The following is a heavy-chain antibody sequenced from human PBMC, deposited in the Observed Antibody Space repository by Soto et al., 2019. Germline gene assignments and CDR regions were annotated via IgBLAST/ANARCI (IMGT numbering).Heavy chain of an antibody. V-gene: IGHV4-34*01. CDR2: INHSGST. J-gene: IGHJ6*02. D-gene: IGHD6-19*01. CDR3: ARGAYRALGGSSGWYYYYGIDV. Sequence: TSETLSLTCAVYGGSFSGYYWSWIRQPPGKGLEWIGEINHSGSTNYNPSLKSRVTISVDTSKNQFSLKLSSVTAADTAVYYCARGAYRALGGSSGWYYYYGIDVWAQATTVTVSS. CDR1: GGSFSGYY.